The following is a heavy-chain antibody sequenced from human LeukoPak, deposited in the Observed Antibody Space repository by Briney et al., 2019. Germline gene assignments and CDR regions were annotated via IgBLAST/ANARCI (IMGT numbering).Heavy chain of an antibody. CDR3: ARDSAGNDY. D-gene: IGHD6-13*01. V-gene: IGHV3-7*01. CDR2: IKQDGSEK. Sequence: GGSLRLSCAASGFTFSTYWMSWVRQAPGKGLERVANIKQDGSEKYYVDSVKGRFTISRDNAKNSLYLQMNSLRAEDTAMYYCARDSAGNDYWGQGTLVTVSS. J-gene: IGHJ4*02. CDR1: GFTFSTYW.